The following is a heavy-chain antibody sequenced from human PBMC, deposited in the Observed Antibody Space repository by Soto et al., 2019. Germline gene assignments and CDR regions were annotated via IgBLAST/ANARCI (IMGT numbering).Heavy chain of an antibody. CDR1: GFTFSIYW. Sequence: GGSLRLSCAASGFTFSIYWMHWVRQAPGKGLVWVSRINSDGSSTSYADSVKGRFTISRDNAKNTLYLQMNSLRAEDTAVYYCARDSIAAGLLGNYYYYGMDVWGQGTTVTVSS. D-gene: IGHD6-13*01. V-gene: IGHV3-74*01. J-gene: IGHJ6*02. CDR2: INSDGSST. CDR3: ARDSIAAGLLGNYYYYGMDV.